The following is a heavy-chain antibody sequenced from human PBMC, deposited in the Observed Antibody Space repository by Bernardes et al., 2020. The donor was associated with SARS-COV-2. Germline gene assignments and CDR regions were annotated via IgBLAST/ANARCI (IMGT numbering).Heavy chain of an antibody. V-gene: IGHV1-2*04. CDR3: AREGCSGGSCYSGRNWFDP. CDR2: LNPHSGGT. D-gene: IGHD2-15*01. CDR1: GYTFTGYY. Sequence: ASVKVSCKASGYTFTGYYMHCVRQPPGQGLEWMGWLNPHSGGTNYAQKFQGWVTMTRDTSISTAYMELSRLRSDDTAVYYCAREGCSGGSCYSGRNWFDPWGQGTLVTVSS. J-gene: IGHJ5*02.